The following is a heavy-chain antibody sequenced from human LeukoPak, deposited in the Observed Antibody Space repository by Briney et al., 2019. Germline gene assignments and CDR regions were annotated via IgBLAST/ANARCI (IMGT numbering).Heavy chain of an antibody. V-gene: IGHV3-15*01. D-gene: IGHD1-26*01. Sequence: GGSLRLSCAASGFTFSNAWMSWVRQAPGKGLEWVGRIKSKTDGGTTDYAAPVKGRFTISRDDSKNTLYLQMNSLKTEDTAVYYCTTEVWQWELLIDAFGIWGQGTMVTVSS. CDR1: GFTFSNAW. CDR3: TTEVWQWELLIDAFGI. J-gene: IGHJ3*02. CDR2: IKSKTDGGTT.